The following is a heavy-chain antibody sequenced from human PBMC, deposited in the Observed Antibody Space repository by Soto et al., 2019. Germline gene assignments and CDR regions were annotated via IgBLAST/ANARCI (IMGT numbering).Heavy chain of an antibody. CDR2: IIPIFGTA. Sequence: GASVKVSCKASGGTFSSYAISWVRQAPGQGLEWMGGIIPIFGTANYAQKFQGRVTITADESTSTAYMELSSLRSEDTAVYYCAHRSRCISTSCYRFTWFDPWGQGTLVTVSS. CDR1: GGTFSSYA. CDR3: AHRSRCISTSCYRFTWFDP. J-gene: IGHJ5*02. V-gene: IGHV1-69*13. D-gene: IGHD2-2*01.